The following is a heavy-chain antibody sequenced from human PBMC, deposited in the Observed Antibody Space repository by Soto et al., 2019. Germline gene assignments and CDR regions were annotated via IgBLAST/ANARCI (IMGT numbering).Heavy chain of an antibody. CDR3: AKDRRDGYTTCSRCYGVDV. V-gene: IGHV3-30*18. CDR2: ISHDGTKT. J-gene: IGHJ6*02. D-gene: IGHD5-18*01. Sequence: QVQLVESGGGVVQPGTSLRLACEASGFNFGAYGMHWVRQAPGKGLEWVAVISHDGTKTYYSDSVRGRFTVSRDNSKNMLYVQMVSLRPDDTAVYSCAKDRRDGYTTCSRCYGVDVWGQGTPVTVSS. CDR1: GFNFGAYG.